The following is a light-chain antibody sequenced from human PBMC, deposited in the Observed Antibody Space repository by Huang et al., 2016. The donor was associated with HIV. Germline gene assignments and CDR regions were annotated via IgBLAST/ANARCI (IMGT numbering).Light chain of an antibody. CDR2: ATS. CDR1: QGISTY. CDR3: QQLNSYPLT. V-gene: IGKV1-9*01. J-gene: IGKJ4*01. Sequence: IQLTQSPPSLSASVGDRVTITCRASQGISTYLAWYQQKPEKAPKLLIYATSTLQSGVPSRFSGSGPGTHFTLTITNLQPEDFATYYCQQLNSYPLTFGGGTNLEI.